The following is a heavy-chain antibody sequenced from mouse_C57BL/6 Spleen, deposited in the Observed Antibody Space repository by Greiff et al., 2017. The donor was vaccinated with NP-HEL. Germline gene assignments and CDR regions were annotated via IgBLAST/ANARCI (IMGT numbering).Heavy chain of an antibody. CDR1: GFTFSSYA. CDR2: ISDGGSYT. CDR3: ARDHDGLREAY. D-gene: IGHD1-1*01. Sequence: DVKLVESGGGLVKPGGSLKLSCAASGFTFSSYAMSWVRQTPEKRLEWVATISDGGSYTYYPDNVKGRFTISRDNAKNNLYLQMSHLKSEDTAMYYCARDHDGLREAYWGQGTSVTVSS. V-gene: IGHV5-4*01. J-gene: IGHJ4*01.